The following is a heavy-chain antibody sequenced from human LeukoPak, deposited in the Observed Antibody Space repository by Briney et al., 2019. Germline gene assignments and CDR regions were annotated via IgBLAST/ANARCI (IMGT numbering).Heavy chain of an antibody. D-gene: IGHD3-3*01. Sequence: PGGSLRLSCSVSGFAFNTDAIHWVREAPGKGLEWVALIWIDGDKTYYADSVKGRFTISGDTSRRTVSLQMSSLRAEDTALYFCARGKMRFLGYHDYYYGMDVWGQGTTVTVSS. V-gene: IGHV3-33*03. CDR1: GFAFNTDA. CDR3: ARGKMRFLGYHDYYYGMDV. J-gene: IGHJ6*02. CDR2: IWIDGDKT.